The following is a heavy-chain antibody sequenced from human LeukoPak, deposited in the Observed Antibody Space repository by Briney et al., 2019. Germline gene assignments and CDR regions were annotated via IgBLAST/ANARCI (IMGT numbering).Heavy chain of an antibody. V-gene: IGHV4-39*01. CDR2: LYYSGRT. Sequence: SETLSLTCTVSGGSISSSGYYWGWIRQPPGKGLEWIGSLYYSGRTYYNPSLKSRVTISVDTSKNQFSLGLTSVTAADTAVYYCARQTGSGLFILPGGQGTLVTVSS. J-gene: IGHJ4*02. CDR1: GGSISSSGYY. D-gene: IGHD3/OR15-3a*01. CDR3: ARQTGSGLFILP.